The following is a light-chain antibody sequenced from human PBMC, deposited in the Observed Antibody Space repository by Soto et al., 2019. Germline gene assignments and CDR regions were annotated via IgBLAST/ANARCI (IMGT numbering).Light chain of an antibody. V-gene: IGLV1-47*01. CDR1: SSNIGSTT. Sequence: QSVLTQPPSASGTPGQRVTISCSGSSSNIGSTTANWYQHLPGTAPKLLISRNNQRPSGVPDRSSGSKSGTSASLAISGLRSEDEAHYYCAAWDDSLSGVVFGGGTKVTVL. CDR3: AAWDDSLSGVV. J-gene: IGLJ2*01. CDR2: RNN.